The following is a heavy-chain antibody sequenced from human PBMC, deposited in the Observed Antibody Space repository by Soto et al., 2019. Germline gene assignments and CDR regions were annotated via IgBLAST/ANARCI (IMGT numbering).Heavy chain of an antibody. V-gene: IGHV4-38-2*01. CDR3: ARVLSYGDYDYYYYGMDV. J-gene: IGHJ6*02. D-gene: IGHD4-17*01. CDR2: IYHSGAS. Sequence: SETLSLTCAVSGYSISSGYYWVWIRQTPGKVLEWIGNIYHSGASNYNPSLKSRVSISVDTSKNQFSLKLKSVTAADTAVYYCARVLSYGDYDYYYYGMDVWGQGTTVTVSS. CDR1: GYSISSGYY.